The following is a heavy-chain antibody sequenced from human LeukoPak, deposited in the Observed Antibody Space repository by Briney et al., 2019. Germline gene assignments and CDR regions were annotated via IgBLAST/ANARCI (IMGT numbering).Heavy chain of an antibody. V-gene: IGHV1-3*01. CDR3: ARNEDY. Sequence: EASVKVSCKASGNTFTKYCIHWVRQAPGQGLEWMGWIDDGHGNTKYSEEFQGGVSITRDTSASTVYMELNSLRSEDTAVYYCARNEDYWGQGTLVTVSS. D-gene: IGHD1-1*01. CDR1: GNTFTKYC. CDR2: IDDGHGNT. J-gene: IGHJ4*02.